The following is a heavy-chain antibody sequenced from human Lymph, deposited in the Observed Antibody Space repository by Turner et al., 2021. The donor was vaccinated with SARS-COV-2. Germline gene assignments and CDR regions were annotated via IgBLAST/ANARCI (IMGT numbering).Heavy chain of an antibody. CDR3: ARQTVNNWVDP. V-gene: IGHV4-59*01. J-gene: IGHJ5*02. D-gene: IGHD2-21*02. CDR2: IFYRGST. CDR1: GGSMNNNY. Sequence: QVQLQESGPRLGKPLETLSPTCTVSGGSMNNNYWSWIRQPPGKRLEWIGFIFYRGSTNYNPSLKSRVTISVDTSENQFSLKLTSVTAADTAIYYCARQTVNNWVDPWGQGTLVTVSS.